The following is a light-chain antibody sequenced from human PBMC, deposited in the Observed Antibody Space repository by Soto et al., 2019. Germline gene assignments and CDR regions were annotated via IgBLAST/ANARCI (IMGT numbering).Light chain of an antibody. CDR1: QSVSSN. Sequence: EIVVTQSPATLSVSPGERATLSCRASQSVSSNLAWYQHKPGQAPRLLIYGASTRATGIPARFSGSGSGTEFTLTISSLQSEDFAVYFCQQYNNWPPLTFGGGTKVEI. J-gene: IGKJ4*01. CDR2: GAS. V-gene: IGKV3-15*01. CDR3: QQYNNWPPLT.